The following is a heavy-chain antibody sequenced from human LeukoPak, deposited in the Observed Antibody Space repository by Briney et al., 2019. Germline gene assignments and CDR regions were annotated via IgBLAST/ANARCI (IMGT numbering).Heavy chain of an antibody. CDR3: AIMTTETRDWFDP. CDR2: INPKSGGT. Sequence: ASVKVSCKASGYTFTGYYMHWVRQAPGQGLEWMGWINPKSGGTNYAQTFQGRVTVTRDTSITTAYMELSRLRSDDTAVYYCAIMTTETRDWFDPWGQGTLVTVSS. J-gene: IGHJ5*02. V-gene: IGHV1-2*02. CDR1: GYTFTGYY. D-gene: IGHD4-17*01.